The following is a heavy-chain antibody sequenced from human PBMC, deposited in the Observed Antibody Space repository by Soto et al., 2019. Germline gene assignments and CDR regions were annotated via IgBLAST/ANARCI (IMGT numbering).Heavy chain of an antibody. CDR2: IYTSEIT. CDR1: GGSITTYY. J-gene: IGHJ3*02. D-gene: IGHD2-15*01. Sequence: ASETLSLTCTVSGGSITTYYWSWIRQPAGKGLEWIGRIYTSEITNYNPSLKSRVTLSVDTSKRQFYLKLRSVTAADTAVYYCASGASAFDIWGQGTMVTVSS. V-gene: IGHV4-4*07. CDR3: ASGASAFDI.